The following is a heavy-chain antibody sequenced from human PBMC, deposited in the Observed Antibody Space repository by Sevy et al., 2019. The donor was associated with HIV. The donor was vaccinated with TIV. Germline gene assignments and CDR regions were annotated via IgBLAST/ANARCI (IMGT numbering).Heavy chain of an antibody. V-gene: IGHV5-51*01. CDR2: IYPDDSDV. Sequence: GESLKISCRASGYRFTSYWIAWVRHVPGKGLEWMGIIYPDDSDVRYSPSLQGQVTISVDKSISTAYLQWRSLEASDTAMYFCARRSYDSTGYPQYFFDHWGQGTLVTVSS. J-gene: IGHJ4*02. D-gene: IGHD3-22*01. CDR1: GYRFTSYW. CDR3: ARRSYDSTGYPQYFFDH.